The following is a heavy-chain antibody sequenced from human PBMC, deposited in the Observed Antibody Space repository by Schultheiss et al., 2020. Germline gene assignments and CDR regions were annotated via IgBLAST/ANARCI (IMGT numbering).Heavy chain of an antibody. CDR3: AKDTKVGYYYGSGNWFDP. J-gene: IGHJ5*02. Sequence: GGSLRLSCAASGFTFSSYAMHWVRQAPGKGLEWVAVISYDGSNKYYADSVKGRFTISRDNSKNTLYLQMNSLRAEDTALYYCAKDTKVGYYYGSGNWFDPWGQGTLVTVSS. V-gene: IGHV3-30-3*01. D-gene: IGHD3-10*01. CDR2: ISYDGSNK. CDR1: GFTFSSYA.